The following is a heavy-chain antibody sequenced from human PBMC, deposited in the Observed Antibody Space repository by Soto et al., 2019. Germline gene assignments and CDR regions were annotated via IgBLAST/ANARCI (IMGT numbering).Heavy chain of an antibody. V-gene: IGHV1-69*04. D-gene: IGHD2-2*01. Sequence: VASVKVSCKASGGTFSSYTISWVRQAPGQGLEWMGRIIPILGIANYAQKFQGRVTIIADKSTSTAYVELSSLRSEDTAVYYCARDLPSCSSTSCYGFYDYYYYMDVWGKGTTVTVPS. J-gene: IGHJ6*03. CDR3: ARDLPSCSSTSCYGFYDYYYYMDV. CDR2: IIPILGIA. CDR1: GGTFSSYT.